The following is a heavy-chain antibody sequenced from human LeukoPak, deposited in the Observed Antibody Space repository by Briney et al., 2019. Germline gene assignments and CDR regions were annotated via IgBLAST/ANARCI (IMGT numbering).Heavy chain of an antibody. CDR1: GFTFSSYV. CDR2: IKKDGSEK. V-gene: IGHV3-7*01. J-gene: IGHJ4*02. D-gene: IGHD5-18*01. Sequence: GGSLRLSCAASGFTFSSYVMHWVRQAPGKGLEWVANIKKDGSEKYYVDSVKGRFTISRDNAETSLYLQMLSLRAEDTAVYYCARHLSGVTGYTYGRGIDYWGQGTLVTVSS. CDR3: ARHLSGVTGYTYGRGIDY.